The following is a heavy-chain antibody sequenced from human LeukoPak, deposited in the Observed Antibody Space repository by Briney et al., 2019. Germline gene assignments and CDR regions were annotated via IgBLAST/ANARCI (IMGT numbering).Heavy chain of an antibody. CDR1: GGSISSSNW. V-gene: IGHV4-4*02. Sequence: SETLSLTCAVSGGSISSSNWWSWVRQPPGKGLEWIGEIYHSGSTNYNPSLKSRVTISVDKSKNQFSLKLSSVTAADTAVYYCARTRIDWLTYYFDYWGQGTLVTVSS. CDR3: ARTRIDWLTYYFDY. D-gene: IGHD3-9*01. J-gene: IGHJ4*02. CDR2: IYHSGST.